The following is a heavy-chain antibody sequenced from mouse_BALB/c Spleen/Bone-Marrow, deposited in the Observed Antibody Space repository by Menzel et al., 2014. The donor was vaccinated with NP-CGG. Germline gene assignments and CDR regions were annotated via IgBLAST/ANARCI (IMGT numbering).Heavy chain of an antibody. Sequence: QVQLKQSGSVLVRPGASVKLSCKASGYTFTSSWMHWAKQRPGQGLEWIGEIHPTSGNTNYNEKFKGKATLTVDTSSSTAYVDLSSLTSEDAAVCYGARHHRYAFYFDYWGQGTTLTVSS. D-gene: IGHD2-14*01. CDR2: IHPTSGNT. CDR3: ARHHRYAFYFDY. CDR1: GYTFTSSW. J-gene: IGHJ2*01. V-gene: IGHV1S130*01.